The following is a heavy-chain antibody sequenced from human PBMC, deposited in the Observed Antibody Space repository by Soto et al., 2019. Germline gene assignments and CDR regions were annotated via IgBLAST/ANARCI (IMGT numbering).Heavy chain of an antibody. V-gene: IGHV1-69*13. D-gene: IGHD6-19*01. Sequence: SVKVSCKASGGTFSSYAISWVRQAPGQGLEWLGGIIPIFGTANYAQKFQGRVTITADESTSTAYMELSSLRSEDTAVYYCARERSSGWYYFDYWGQGTLVTVSS. CDR2: IIPIFGTA. CDR3: ARERSSGWYYFDY. J-gene: IGHJ4*02. CDR1: GGTFSSYA.